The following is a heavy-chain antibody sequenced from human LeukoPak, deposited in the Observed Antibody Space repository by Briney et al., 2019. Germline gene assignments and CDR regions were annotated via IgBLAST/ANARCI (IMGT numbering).Heavy chain of an antibody. V-gene: IGHV4-59*08. CDR3: AGYGATGQFDY. CDR1: GGSIRSYY. Sequence: SETLSLTCTVSGGSIRSYYWSWIRQPPGKGLEWIGYIYYTESPNYSPSLKSRVTISVDTSKNQFSLNLSSVTAADTAVYYCAGYGATGQFDYWGQGTLVTVSS. J-gene: IGHJ4*02. D-gene: IGHD1-1*01. CDR2: IYYTESP.